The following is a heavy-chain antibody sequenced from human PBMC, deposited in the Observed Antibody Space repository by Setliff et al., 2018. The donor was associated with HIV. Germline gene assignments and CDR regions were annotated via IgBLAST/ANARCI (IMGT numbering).Heavy chain of an antibody. J-gene: IGHJ5*02. Sequence: PGGSLRLSCAASGFTFSSYSMNWVRQAPGKGLEWVSYISSSSSTIYYADSVKGRFTIARDNAKNSLYLQMNSLRAEDTAVYYCARERAGYCSGGSCYTNWFDPWGQGTLVTVSS. CDR3: ARERAGYCSGGSCYTNWFDP. CDR1: GFTFSSYS. D-gene: IGHD2-15*01. V-gene: IGHV3-48*04. CDR2: ISSSSSTI.